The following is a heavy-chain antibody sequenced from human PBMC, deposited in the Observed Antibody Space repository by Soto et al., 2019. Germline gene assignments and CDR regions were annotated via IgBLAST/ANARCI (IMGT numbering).Heavy chain of an antibody. CDR2: FYYSGST. V-gene: IGHV4-31*03. J-gene: IGHJ5*02. CDR3: ARAQLWPTNWFDP. CDR1: GGSISSGGYY. D-gene: IGHD5-18*01. Sequence: QVQLQESGPGLVKPSQTLSLTCTVSGGSISSGGYYWSWIRQHPGKGLEWIGYFYYSGSTYYNPSLKSRVTTSVDTSKNQFSLKLSSVTAADTAVYYGARAQLWPTNWFDPWGQGTLVTVSS.